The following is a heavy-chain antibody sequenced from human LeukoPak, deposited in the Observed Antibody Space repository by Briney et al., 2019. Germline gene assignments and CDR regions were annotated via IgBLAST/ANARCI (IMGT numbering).Heavy chain of an antibody. Sequence: SETLSLTCAVSGRSIGGSSYCWGWIRQPPGKGLEWIGSINYSGNGYYNPSLKGRLTMSVDTSKNHFSLKLTSVTAADSGLYYCARHLTTWGDNWGQGTVVIVSS. CDR2: INYSGNG. CDR1: GRSIGGSSYC. D-gene: IGHD4-17*01. J-gene: IGHJ4*02. V-gene: IGHV4-39*01. CDR3: ARHLTTWGDN.